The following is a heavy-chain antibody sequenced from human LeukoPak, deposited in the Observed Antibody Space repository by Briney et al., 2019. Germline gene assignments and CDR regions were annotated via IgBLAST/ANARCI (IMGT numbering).Heavy chain of an antibody. Sequence: SETLSLTCTVSGGSISSSSYYWGWIRQPPGKGLEWIGSIYYSRSTYYNLSLKSRVTISLATSQYHFSLSLMSVTATDTSYYYCARLVDGHHYYCGMDGSGQGTTVTVSS. V-gene: IGHV4-39*02. CDR2: IYYSRST. J-gene: IGHJ6*02. D-gene: IGHD2-15*01. CDR3: ARLVDGHHYYCGMDG. CDR1: GGSISSSSYY.